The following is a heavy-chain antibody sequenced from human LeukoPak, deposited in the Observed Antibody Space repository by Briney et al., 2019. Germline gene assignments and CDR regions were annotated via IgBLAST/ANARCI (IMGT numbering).Heavy chain of an antibody. CDR2: IYYSGNT. CDR1: GGSISSYY. CDR3: ARGGGDSSSSQDFDY. V-gene: IGHV4-59*01. J-gene: IGHJ4*02. Sequence: SETLSLTCTVSGGSISSYYWDWIRQSPGKGLEWIGYIYYSGNTNYNPSLKSRVTISVDTSKNQVSLKLSSVTAADTAVYYCARGGGDSSSSQDFDYWGQGTLVTVPS. D-gene: IGHD6-13*01.